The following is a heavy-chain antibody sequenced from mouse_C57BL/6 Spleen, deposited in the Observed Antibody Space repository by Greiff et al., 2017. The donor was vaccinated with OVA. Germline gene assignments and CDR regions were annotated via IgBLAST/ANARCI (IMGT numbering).Heavy chain of an antibody. CDR3: ARDHSNYFDY. J-gene: IGHJ2*01. D-gene: IGHD2-5*01. V-gene: IGHV5-4*01. Sequence: EVKLMESGGGLVKPGGSLKLSCAASGFTFSSYAMSWVRQTPEKRLEWVATISDGGSYTYYPDNVKGRFTISRDNAKNNLYLQMSHLKYEDTAMYYCARDHSNYFDYWGQGTTLTVSS. CDR1: GFTFSSYA. CDR2: ISDGGSYT.